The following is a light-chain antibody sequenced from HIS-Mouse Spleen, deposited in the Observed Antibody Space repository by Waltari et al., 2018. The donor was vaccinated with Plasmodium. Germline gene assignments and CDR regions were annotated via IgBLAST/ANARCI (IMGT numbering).Light chain of an antibody. J-gene: IGKJ1*01. V-gene: IGKV1D-8*02. Sequence: AIWMTQSPSLLSASTGDRVTISCRMSQGIRSYLAWYQQKPGKAPELLIYAASTLQSGVPSRFSGSGSETDFTLTISCLQSEDFATYYCQQYYRFPQTFGQGTKVEI. CDR2: AAS. CDR3: QQYYRFPQT. CDR1: QGIRSY.